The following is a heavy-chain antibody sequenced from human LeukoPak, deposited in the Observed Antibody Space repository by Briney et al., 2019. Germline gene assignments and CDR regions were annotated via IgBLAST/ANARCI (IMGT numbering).Heavy chain of an antibody. J-gene: IGHJ5*02. D-gene: IGHD3-22*01. CDR2: MNPNTGNT. V-gene: IGHV1-8*01. Sequence: ASVKVSCKTSGYTFTGYDINWVRQATGQGLEWMGWMNPNTGNTGYAQKFQGRVTMTRNTSIATAYMELSSLTSEDTAVYYCAKGYHTNSFDPWGQGTLVTVSS. CDR3: AKGYHTNSFDP. CDR1: GYTFTGYD.